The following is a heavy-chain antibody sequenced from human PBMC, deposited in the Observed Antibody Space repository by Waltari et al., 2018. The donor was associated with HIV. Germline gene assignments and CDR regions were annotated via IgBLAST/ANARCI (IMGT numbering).Heavy chain of an antibody. D-gene: IGHD4-17*01. J-gene: IGHJ5*02. CDR2: IFNSGRT. CDR3: ARSAPPTTVTSSRWFDP. CDR1: GDSVSSGGYF. Sequence: QVQLQESGPGLVTPFQTLSLNCSVSGDSVSSGGYFWTWIRQHPGKGLEWIGEIFNSGRTYYNPTRKSRLTMSIDTSNNQFSLKLSSAIAADTAIYFCARSAPPTTVTSSRWFDPWGQGMLVTVSS. V-gene: IGHV4-31*03.